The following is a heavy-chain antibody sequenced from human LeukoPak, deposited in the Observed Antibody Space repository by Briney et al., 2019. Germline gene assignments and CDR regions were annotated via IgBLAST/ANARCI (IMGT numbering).Heavy chain of an antibody. CDR3: ARMWSTATSGWNWFDP. CDR2: INPNSGDT. D-gene: IGHD6-13*01. J-gene: IGHJ5*02. Sequence: ASVRVSCKASGYIFTDYYVYWVRQAPGQGLEWMGWINPNSGDTNYAQKFQGRVTMTRDTSISTAYMELSSLRSDDTAMYYCARMWSTATSGWNWFDPWGQGTLVTVSS. V-gene: IGHV1-2*02. CDR1: GYIFTDYY.